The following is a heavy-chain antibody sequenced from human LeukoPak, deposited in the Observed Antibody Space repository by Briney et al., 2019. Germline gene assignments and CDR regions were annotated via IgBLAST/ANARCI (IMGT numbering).Heavy chain of an antibody. Sequence: GGSLRLSCAASGFTVSSNYMTWVRQALGKGLEWISVIYSGSTTYYADSVRGRFSISRGSSKNTVYLQMSSLRAEDTAVYYCARFARSIVVTHAFDIWGQGTMVTVSS. J-gene: IGHJ3*02. CDR3: ARFARSIVVTHAFDI. D-gene: IGHD3-22*01. CDR1: GFTVSSNY. V-gene: IGHV3-66*01. CDR2: IYSGSTT.